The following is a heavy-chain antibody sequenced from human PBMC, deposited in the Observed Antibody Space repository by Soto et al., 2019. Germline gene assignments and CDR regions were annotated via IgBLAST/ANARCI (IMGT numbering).Heavy chain of an antibody. V-gene: IGHV3-11*06. CDR3: VRGGGGGLFDP. CDR2: ISPGSRYP. J-gene: IGHJ5*02. D-gene: IGHD2-15*01. Sequence: QVQLVESGGGLVTPGGSLRLSCASSGFTFSDYYMSWIRQAPGQGLEWLSYISPGSRYPAYADSVKGRFTISRDNARRSLALQMNSLTVDDTAIYYCVRGGGGGLFDPWGQGSMVTVSS. CDR1: GFTFSDYY.